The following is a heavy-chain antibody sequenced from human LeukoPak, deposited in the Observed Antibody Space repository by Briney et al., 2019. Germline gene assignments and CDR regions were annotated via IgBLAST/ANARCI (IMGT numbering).Heavy chain of an antibody. CDR3: ARDLVAVTGRGDTFDI. CDR1: GYTFTGYY. CDR2: INPNSGDT. J-gene: IGHJ3*02. Sequence: ASVKVSCKASGYTFTGYYMHWVRQAPGQGLEWMGWINPNSGDTNYAQKFQGRVTMTRDTSISTAYMELSRLTSDDTAVFYCARDLVAVTGRGDTFDIWGQGTMVTVSS. V-gene: IGHV1-2*02. D-gene: IGHD6-19*01.